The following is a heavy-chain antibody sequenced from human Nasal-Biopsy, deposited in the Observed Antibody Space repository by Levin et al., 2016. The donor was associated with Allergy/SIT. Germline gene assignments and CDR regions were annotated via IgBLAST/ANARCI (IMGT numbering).Heavy chain of an antibody. V-gene: IGHV3-30*03. CDR3: ARDSGGDSFDY. CDR2: VSYNGSIE. D-gene: IGHD6-25*01. CDR1: GFSFSSYG. Sequence: GESLKISCAASGFSFSSYGMHWVRQAPGKGLHWLTVVSYNGSIEYYEDSVKGRFTVSRDNSKNTLYLQMNSLRPEDTAVYYCARDSGGDSFDYWGQGTLVTVSS. J-gene: IGHJ4*02.